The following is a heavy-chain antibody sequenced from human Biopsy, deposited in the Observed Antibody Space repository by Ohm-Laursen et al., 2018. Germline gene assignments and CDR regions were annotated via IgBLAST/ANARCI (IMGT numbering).Heavy chain of an antibody. Sequence: TQTLTLTCSFSGFSLTNGGLSVGWIRQSPGRALEWPGLIYGDNNKRYSPSLKSRLLITKDTSKNQVVLTLTNVDPVDTGTYYCAHRQKWTFDYWGQGTQVIVSS. J-gene: IGHJ4*02. V-gene: IGHV2-5*02. CDR1: GFSLTNGGLS. D-gene: IGHD1-26*01. CDR3: AHRQKWTFDY. CDR2: IYGDNNK.